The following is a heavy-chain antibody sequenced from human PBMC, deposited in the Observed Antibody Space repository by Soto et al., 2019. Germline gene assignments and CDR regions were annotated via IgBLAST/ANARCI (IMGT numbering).Heavy chain of an antibody. CDR1: GFTFNSYS. J-gene: IGHJ4*02. CDR2: IGGRSDII. D-gene: IGHD6-6*01. Sequence: EVQLVESGGGLVQPGGSLRLSCATSGFTFNSYSMNWVRQAPGKGLEWVSYIGGRSDIIYYADSVKGRFTISSDSAEKSLYLQMNSLTDEDTGVYYCARDPYPGSSPLDCWGQGTLVTVSS. V-gene: IGHV3-48*02. CDR3: ARDPYPGSSPLDC.